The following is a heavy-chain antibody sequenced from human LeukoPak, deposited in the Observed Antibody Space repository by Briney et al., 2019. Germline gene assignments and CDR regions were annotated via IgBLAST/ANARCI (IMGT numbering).Heavy chain of an antibody. CDR3: ARRRRSYSSSSPYYFDY. D-gene: IGHD6-6*01. Sequence: GESLQISCKGSGYGFTSYWIGWVRQMPGKGLGWVGIIYPGDSDTRYSPSFKGQVTISADKSISTAYLQWSSLKASDTAMYYCARRRRSYSSSSPYYFDYWGQGTLVTVSS. CDR1: GYGFTSYW. CDR2: IYPGDSDT. V-gene: IGHV5-51*01. J-gene: IGHJ4*02.